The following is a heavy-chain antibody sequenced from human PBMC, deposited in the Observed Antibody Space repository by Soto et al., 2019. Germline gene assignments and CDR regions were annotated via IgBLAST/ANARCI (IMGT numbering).Heavy chain of an antibody. CDR2: IIPIFGTA. CDR3: ASSYCGGDCYSNYYGMDV. D-gene: IGHD2-21*02. CDR1: GCTFSSYA. V-gene: IGHV1-69*13. Sequence: GASVKVSCKASGCTFSSYAISWVRQAPGQGLEWMGGIIPIFGTANYAQKFQGRVTITADESTSTAYMELSSLRSEDTAVYYCASSYCGGDCYSNYYGMDVWGQGTTVTVSS. J-gene: IGHJ6*02.